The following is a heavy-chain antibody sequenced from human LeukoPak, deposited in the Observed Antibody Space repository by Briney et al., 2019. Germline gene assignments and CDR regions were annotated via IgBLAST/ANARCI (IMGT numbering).Heavy chain of an antibody. CDR3: ARDLLITYRFDP. D-gene: IGHD3-16*01. Sequence: ASVKVSCKASGGTFSSYAISWVRQAPGQGLEWMGRIIPIFGTANYTQKFQGRVTITTDESTSTAYMELSSLRSEDTTVYYCARDLLITYRFDPWGQGTLVTVSS. CDR1: GGTFSSYA. V-gene: IGHV1-69*05. J-gene: IGHJ5*02. CDR2: IIPIFGTA.